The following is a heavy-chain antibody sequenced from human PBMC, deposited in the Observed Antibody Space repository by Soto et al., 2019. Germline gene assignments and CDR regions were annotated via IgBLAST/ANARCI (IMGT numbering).Heavy chain of an antibody. D-gene: IGHD6-6*01. Sequence: GASVKVSCKASGCTFSSYAISWVRHAPGQGLEWMGGIIPIFGTANYAQKFQGRVTITADESTSTAYMELSSLRSEDTAVYYCASTPIEYSSHPDACDIWGQGTMVTVSS. V-gene: IGHV1-69*13. J-gene: IGHJ3*02. CDR2: IIPIFGTA. CDR1: GCTFSSYA. CDR3: ASTPIEYSSHPDACDI.